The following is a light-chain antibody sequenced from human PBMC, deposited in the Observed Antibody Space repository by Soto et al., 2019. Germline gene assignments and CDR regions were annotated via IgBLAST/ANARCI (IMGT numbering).Light chain of an antibody. CDR1: NSNIGSNT. CDR3: AAWDDSLNGRV. V-gene: IGLV1-44*01. Sequence: QSALAQPPSASGTPRQRVTISCSGSNSNIGSNTVNWYQQLPGTAPTLLIYYDNLRPSGVPDRISGSTSGTSASLAISGLQSDDEADYYCAAWDDSLNGRVFGTGTKVTVL. J-gene: IGLJ1*01. CDR2: YDN.